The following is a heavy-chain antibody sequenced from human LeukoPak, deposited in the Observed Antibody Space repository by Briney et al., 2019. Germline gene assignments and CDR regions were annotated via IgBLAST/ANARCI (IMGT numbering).Heavy chain of an antibody. CDR3: AREQWLDY. V-gene: IGHV3-23*01. D-gene: IGHD6-19*01. CDR2: ISGSGGST. CDR1: GFTFSSYV. Sequence: PGGSLRLSCAASGFTFSSYVMSWVRQAPGKGLEWVSTISGSGGSTYYADSVRGRFTISRDDSKNTLYLQMNILRAEDTAVYFCAREQWLDYWGQGTLVTVSS. J-gene: IGHJ4*02.